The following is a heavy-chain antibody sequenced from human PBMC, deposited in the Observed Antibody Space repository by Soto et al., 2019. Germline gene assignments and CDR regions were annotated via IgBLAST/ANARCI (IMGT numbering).Heavy chain of an antibody. D-gene: IGHD3-22*01. CDR3: ARGPTKYYDSSGYHAFDI. CDR2: IIPIFGTA. CDR1: GGTFSSYA. Sequence: ASVKVSCKASGGTFSSYAISWVRQAPGQGLEWMGGIIPIFGTANYAQKFQGRVTITADESTSTAYMELSSLRSEDTAVYYCARGPTKYYDSSGYHAFDIWGQGTMVTVSS. J-gene: IGHJ3*02. V-gene: IGHV1-69*13.